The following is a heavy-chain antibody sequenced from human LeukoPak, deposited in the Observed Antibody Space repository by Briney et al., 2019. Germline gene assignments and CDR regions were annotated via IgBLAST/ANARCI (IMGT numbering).Heavy chain of an antibody. V-gene: IGHV3-66*02. Sequence: GGSLRLSCAASGFTVSSNYMSWVRQAPGKGLEWVSVIYSGGSTYYADSVKGRFTISRDNSKNTLCLQMNSLRAEDTAVYYCARDRRGYDSSGYHQYGMDVWGQGTTVTVSS. CDR3: ARDRRGYDSSGYHQYGMDV. D-gene: IGHD3-22*01. J-gene: IGHJ6*02. CDR2: IYSGGST. CDR1: GFTVSSNY.